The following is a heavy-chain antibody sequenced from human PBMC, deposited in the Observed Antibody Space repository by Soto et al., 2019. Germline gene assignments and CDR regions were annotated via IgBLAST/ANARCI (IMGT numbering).Heavy chain of an antibody. Sequence: QVQLVESGGGVVQPGRSLRLSCAASGFTFSSYGMHWVRQAPGKGLEWVAVIWNDGSNKYYAASVKGRFTISRDNSKNTLYLQMNSLRAEDTAVYYCAREGTYCSGGSCYPHFDYWGQGTLVTVSS. CDR3: AREGTYCSGGSCYPHFDY. CDR1: GFTFSSYG. J-gene: IGHJ4*02. V-gene: IGHV3-33*01. CDR2: IWNDGSNK. D-gene: IGHD2-15*01.